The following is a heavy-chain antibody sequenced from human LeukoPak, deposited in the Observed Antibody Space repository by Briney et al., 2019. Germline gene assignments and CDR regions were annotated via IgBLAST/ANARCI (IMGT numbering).Heavy chain of an antibody. Sequence: PSETLSLTCTVSGGSISSSSYYWGWIRQPPGKGLEWFGSMYYSGRTYHNPSLKSRVTISVDTSKTQFSLKLTSVTAADTAVYYCARDRQKLGGEAFDIWGQGTMVTVSS. D-gene: IGHD4-11*01. CDR1: GGSISSSSYY. V-gene: IGHV4-39*07. CDR3: ARDRQKLGGEAFDI. J-gene: IGHJ3*02. CDR2: MYYSGRT.